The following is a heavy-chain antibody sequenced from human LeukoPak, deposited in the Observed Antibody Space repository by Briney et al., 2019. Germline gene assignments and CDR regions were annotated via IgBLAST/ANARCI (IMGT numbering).Heavy chain of an antibody. Sequence: GGSLRLSCAASGFTFDDYTMHWVRQVPGKGLECISFITWDAGSTYYADSVKGRFTISRDNSKNSLYLLMNSLRTKDTALYYCAKDGKISGLFDDWGQGTLVTVSS. CDR3: AKDGKISGLFDD. D-gene: IGHD2-15*01. V-gene: IGHV3-43*01. J-gene: IGHJ4*02. CDR1: GFTFDDYT. CDR2: ITWDAGST.